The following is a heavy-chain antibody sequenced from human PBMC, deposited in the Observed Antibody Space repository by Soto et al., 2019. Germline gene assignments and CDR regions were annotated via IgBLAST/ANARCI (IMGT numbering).Heavy chain of an antibody. CDR2: ISAYNGNT. Sequence: QVQLVQSGAEVKKPGASVKVSCKASGYTFTSYGISWVRQAPGHGLEWMGWISAYNGNTNYAQKLQGRVTMTTDTSTSTAYMELRSLRSDDTAVYYCARGEAAAPSYYYYGMDVGGQGTTVTVSS. CDR1: GYTFTSYG. CDR3: ARGEAAAPSYYYYGMDV. D-gene: IGHD6-13*01. J-gene: IGHJ6*02. V-gene: IGHV1-18*04.